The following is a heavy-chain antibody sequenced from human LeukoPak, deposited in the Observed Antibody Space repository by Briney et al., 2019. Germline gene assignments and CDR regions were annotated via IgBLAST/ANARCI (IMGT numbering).Heavy chain of an antibody. V-gene: IGHV4-38-2*02. D-gene: IGHD2-2*01. CDR1: GYSINSGYY. J-gene: IGHJ6*03. CDR2: IYRTGSI. CDR3: ARGDCSSTICYSPMDV. Sequence: PSETLSLTCTVSGYSINSGYYWVWIRQPPGKGLEWIGSIYRTGSINYNPSLKSRVTISLDTSKNQFSLKVNSVTAADTAVYYCARGDCSSTICYSPMDVWGKGTTVTVSS.